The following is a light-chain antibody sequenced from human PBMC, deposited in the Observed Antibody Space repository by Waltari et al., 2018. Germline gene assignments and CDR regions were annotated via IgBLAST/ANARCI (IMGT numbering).Light chain of an antibody. V-gene: IGLV3-21*02. CDR1: NIGRQS. CDR2: DNS. Sequence: SYVLTQPTSVSVAPGQTARMTCGGDNIGRQSVHWYQQRPGQAPILVISDNSGLPPGIPDRFSGSKLGNTATLTISRVEGGDEADYYCQVWDDTSDHPGVFGGGTKVTVL. CDR3: QVWDDTSDHPGV. J-gene: IGLJ2*01.